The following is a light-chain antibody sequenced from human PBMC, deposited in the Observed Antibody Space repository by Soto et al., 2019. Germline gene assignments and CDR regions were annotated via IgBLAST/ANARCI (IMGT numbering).Light chain of an antibody. CDR1: QSISSW. J-gene: IGKJ4*01. CDR3: QQYNSYPLT. V-gene: IGKV1-5*03. Sequence: DIQMTQSPSTLSASVGDRVTITCRASQSISSWLAWYQQKPGKAPKLLIYKASSLESGVPSRFSGSGSGAAFTLTISSPQPDDFATYYCQQYNSYPLTFGGGTKVEIK. CDR2: KAS.